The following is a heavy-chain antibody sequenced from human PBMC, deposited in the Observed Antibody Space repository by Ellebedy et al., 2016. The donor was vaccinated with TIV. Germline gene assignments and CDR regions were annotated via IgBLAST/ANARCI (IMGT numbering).Heavy chain of an antibody. J-gene: IGHJ4*02. Sequence: MPSETLSLTCTVSGGSISSYYWNRVRQPAGKGLEWIGRIYTSGYTNYNPSLKSRVAISIDTSKNQFSLKLSSVTAADTAVYYCAREGGSYQLDYWGQGTLVTVSS. D-gene: IGHD1-26*01. V-gene: IGHV4-4*07. CDR1: GGSISSYY. CDR2: IYTSGYT. CDR3: AREGGSYQLDY.